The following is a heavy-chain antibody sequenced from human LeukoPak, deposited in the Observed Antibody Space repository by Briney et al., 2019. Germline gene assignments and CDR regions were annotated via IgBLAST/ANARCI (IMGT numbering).Heavy chain of an antibody. CDR3: ARGFLGSSWYVYYYYYMDV. CDR1: GYTFTGYY. CDR2: INPNSGGT. J-gene: IGHJ6*03. V-gene: IGHV1-2*02. Sequence: ASVKVSCKASGYTFTGYYMHWVRQAPGQGLEWMGWINPNSGGTNYARKFQGRVTMTWDTSISTAYMELSSLRSEDTVVYYCARGFLGSSWYVYYYYYMDVWGKGTTVTISS. D-gene: IGHD6-13*01.